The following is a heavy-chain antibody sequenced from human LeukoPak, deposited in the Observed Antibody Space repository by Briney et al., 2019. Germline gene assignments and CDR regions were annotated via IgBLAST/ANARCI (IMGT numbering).Heavy chain of an antibody. Sequence: SETLSLTCTVSGGSISSGDYYWSWIRQPPGKGLEWIGYIYYSGSTYYNPSLKSRVTISVDTSKNQFSLKLSSVTAADTAVYYCARDGWGSNWFDPWGQGTLVTVSS. J-gene: IGHJ5*02. V-gene: IGHV4-61*08. CDR1: GGSISSGDYY. CDR2: IYYSGST. D-gene: IGHD7-27*01. CDR3: ARDGWGSNWFDP.